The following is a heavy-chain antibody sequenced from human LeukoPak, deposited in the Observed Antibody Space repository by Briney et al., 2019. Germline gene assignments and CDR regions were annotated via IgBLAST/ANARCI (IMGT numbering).Heavy chain of an antibody. V-gene: IGHV4-31*03. D-gene: IGHD6-13*01. J-gene: IGHJ4*02. CDR3: ARGLAAAGTAFFDY. CDR1: GGSISSGGYY. CDR2: IYYSGST. Sequence: SQTLSLTCTVSGGSISSGGYYWSWIRQHPGKGLEWIGYIYYSGSTYYNPSLKSRVTISVDTSKNPFSLKLSSVTAADTAVYYCARGLAAAGTAFFDYWGQGTLVTVSS.